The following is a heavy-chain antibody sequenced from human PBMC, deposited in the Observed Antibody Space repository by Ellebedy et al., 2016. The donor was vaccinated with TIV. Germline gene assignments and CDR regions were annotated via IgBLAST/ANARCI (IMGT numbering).Heavy chain of an antibody. CDR1: GFTVSIKY. CDR2: IYSGGST. CDR3: ATDCPGDDGQPLGR. J-gene: IGHJ5*02. V-gene: IGHV3-66*01. Sequence: GESLKISCAASGFTVSIKYMSWVRQAPGKGLEWVSIIYSGGSTYYADSVKGRFTITRDDSRETVFLQMKSLRAEDTALYYCATDCPGDDGQPLGRWGQGTLVTVSS. D-gene: IGHD5-12*01.